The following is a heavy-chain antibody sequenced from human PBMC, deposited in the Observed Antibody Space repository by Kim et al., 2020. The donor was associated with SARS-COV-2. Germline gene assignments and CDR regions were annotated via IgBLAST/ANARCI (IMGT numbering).Heavy chain of an antibody. V-gene: IGHV3-48*02. CDR2: ISVTDAI. D-gene: IGHD7-27*01. J-gene: IGHJ4*02. Sequence: GGSLRLSCAASGFTFTTYNMNWVRQAPGKGLEWISYISVTDAIYYAASVKGRFTISRDYAKNSLYLQMNSLRDEDTAVYYCARDWNWGIDGWCQRTLVTV. CDR1: GFTFTTYN. CDR3: ARDWNWGIDG.